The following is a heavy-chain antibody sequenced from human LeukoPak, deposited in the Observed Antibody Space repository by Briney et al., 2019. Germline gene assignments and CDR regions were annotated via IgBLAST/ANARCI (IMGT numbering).Heavy chain of an antibody. Sequence: SETLSLTCAVYGGSFSGYYWSWIRQPPGKGLEWIGEINHSGSTNYNPSLKSRVTISVDTSKNQFSLKLSSVTAADTAVYHCARGQKAYSYGYFYENRFDYWGQGTLVTVSS. V-gene: IGHV4-34*01. D-gene: IGHD5-18*01. CDR2: INHSGST. CDR1: GGSFSGYY. J-gene: IGHJ4*02. CDR3: ARGQKAYSYGYFYENRFDY.